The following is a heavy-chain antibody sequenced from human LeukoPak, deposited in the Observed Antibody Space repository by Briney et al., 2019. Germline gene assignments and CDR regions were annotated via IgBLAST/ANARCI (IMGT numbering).Heavy chain of an antibody. CDR1: GFTFSSYG. V-gene: IGHV3-30*18. D-gene: IGHD3-16*02. J-gene: IGHJ4*02. Sequence: GGSLRLSCAASGFTFSSYGMHWVRQAPGKGLEWVAVISYDGSNKYYADSVKGRFTISRDNSKNTLYLQMNSLRAEDTAVYYCAKDKSLFAGSHLVYWGQGTLVTVSS. CDR3: AKDKSLFAGSHLVY. CDR2: ISYDGSNK.